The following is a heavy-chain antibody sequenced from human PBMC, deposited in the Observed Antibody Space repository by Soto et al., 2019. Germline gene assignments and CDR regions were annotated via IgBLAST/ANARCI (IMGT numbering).Heavy chain of an antibody. D-gene: IGHD2-21*02. Sequence: QITLTESGPTLVTPTQTLTLTCSFSGFSLTTSGVAMGWFRQPPGKAPEWLALFYWNDDKRYSPSLRSRLTVTGDSSKNQVVLTLANVDPVDSGTYYCAHRPTSTDDFYFDYWGQGTLVTVSS. J-gene: IGHJ4*02. CDR3: AHRPTSTDDFYFDY. V-gene: IGHV2-5*01. CDR1: GFSLTTSGVA. CDR2: FYWNDDK.